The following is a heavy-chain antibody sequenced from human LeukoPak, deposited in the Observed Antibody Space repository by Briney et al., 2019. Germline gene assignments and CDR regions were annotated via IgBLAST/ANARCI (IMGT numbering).Heavy chain of an antibody. CDR3: ARGGYDILTGYYKIFDY. CDR1: GGTFSSYA. CDR2: IIPIFGTA. D-gene: IGHD3-9*01. J-gene: IGHJ4*02. V-gene: IGHV1-69*06. Sequence: SVKVSCKASGGTFSSYAISWVRQAPGQGLEWMGGIIPIFGTANYAQKFQGRVTITADKSTSTAYMELSSLGSEDTAVYYCARGGYDILTGYYKIFDYWGQGTLVTVSS.